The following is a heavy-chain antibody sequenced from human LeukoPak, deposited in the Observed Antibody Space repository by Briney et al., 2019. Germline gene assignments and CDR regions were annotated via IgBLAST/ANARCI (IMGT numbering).Heavy chain of an antibody. CDR2: INPNSGDT. CDR3: ARPTYCGSDCYFNFDY. J-gene: IGHJ4*02. V-gene: IGHV1-2*02. CDR1: GYTFTVNY. D-gene: IGHD2-21*02. Sequence: ASVKVSCKASGYTFTVNYMNWVRQAPGQGPEWVGWINPNSGDTSYAQKFQGRVTMTWDTSISTAYIELSGLTSDDTAIYYCARPTYCGSDCYFNFDYWGQGTLVTVSS.